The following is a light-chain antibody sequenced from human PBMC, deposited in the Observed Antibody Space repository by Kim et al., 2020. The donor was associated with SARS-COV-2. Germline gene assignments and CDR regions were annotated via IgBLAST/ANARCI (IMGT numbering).Light chain of an antibody. CDR1: SGDVGGYNY. CDR3: TSHAGSNSLV. V-gene: IGLV2-8*01. J-gene: IGLJ2*01. Sequence: GQSLTTSCTGTSGDVGGYNYVSWYQQHPGKAPKLMIYEVSKRPSGVPDRFSGSKSGNTASLTVSGLQAEDEADYYCTSHAGSNSLVFGGGTQLTVL. CDR2: EVS.